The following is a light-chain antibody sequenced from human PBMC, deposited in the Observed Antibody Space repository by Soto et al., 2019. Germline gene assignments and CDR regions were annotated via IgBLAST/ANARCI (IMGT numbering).Light chain of an antibody. J-gene: IGKJ2*01. CDR1: QSISSW. CDR3: QQYTSYLYT. Sequence: DIQMTQSPSTLSASVGDRVTITCRASQSISSWLAWYQQKPGKAPKVLIYDASNLESGVPSRFSGSGSGTEFTLTISSLQPDDFATYYCQQYTSYLYTFGQGTKLEVK. V-gene: IGKV1-5*01. CDR2: DAS.